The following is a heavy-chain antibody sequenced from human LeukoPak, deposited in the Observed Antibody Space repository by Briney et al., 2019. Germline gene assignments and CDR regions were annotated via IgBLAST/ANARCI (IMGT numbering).Heavy chain of an antibody. V-gene: IGHV3-23*01. CDR2: ISGSGGST. D-gene: IGHD5-24*01. CDR1: GFSFSSYA. J-gene: IGHJ4*02. Sequence: PGGSLRLSCAASGFSFSSYAMSWDRQAPGKGLEWVSPISGSGGSTYYPDPVKGRFTISRDNSKNTLPLQMNSLRAEDTAVYNCAKVATINLDYFDYWGQGTLVTVSS. CDR3: AKVATINLDYFDY.